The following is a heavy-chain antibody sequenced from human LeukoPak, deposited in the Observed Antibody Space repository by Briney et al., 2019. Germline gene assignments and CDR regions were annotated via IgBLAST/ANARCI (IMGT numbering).Heavy chain of an antibody. V-gene: IGHV3-30-3*01. J-gene: IGHJ4*02. CDR1: GFTFSSYA. CDR3: ARDGSYCSGGSCFATHFDY. Sequence: GGSLRPSCAASGFTFSSYAMHWVRQAPGKGLEWVAVISYDGSNKYYADSVKGRFTISRDNSKNTLYLQMNSLRAEDTAVYYCARDGSYCSGGSCFATHFDYWGQGTLVTVSS. D-gene: IGHD2-15*01. CDR2: ISYDGSNK.